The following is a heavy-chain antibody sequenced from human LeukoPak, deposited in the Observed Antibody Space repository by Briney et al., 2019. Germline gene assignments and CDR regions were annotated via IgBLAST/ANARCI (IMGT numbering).Heavy chain of an antibody. CDR3: ARDVWTAVAVSDY. D-gene: IGHD6-19*01. J-gene: IGHJ4*02. Sequence: PGGSLRLSCVASGFTFSSYWMTWVRQAPGKGLEWLANIKEDGSIQYYLDSVRGRFTISRDNAKTSVYLQLNSLRADDTAVYYCARDVWTAVAVSDYWGQGTLVTVSS. CDR2: IKEDGSIQ. CDR1: GFTFSSYW. V-gene: IGHV3-7*01.